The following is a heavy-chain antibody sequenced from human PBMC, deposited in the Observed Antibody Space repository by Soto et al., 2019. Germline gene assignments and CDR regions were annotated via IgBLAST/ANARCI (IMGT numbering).Heavy chain of an antibody. CDR3: AKDHQAYGDYDYYCYGLDV. Sequence: QLVESGGGVVPPGASLRLSCAASGFTFSTFGMHWVRQTPGKGLEWVAVISYDGNNKVYADSVKGRFTISRDNFKNTVDLVMNNLKVDDTAVYYCAKDHQAYGDYDYYCYGLDVWCQGATVSVSS. J-gene: IGHJ6*02. V-gene: IGHV3-30*18. CDR2: ISYDGNNK. CDR1: GFTFSTFG. D-gene: IGHD4-17*01.